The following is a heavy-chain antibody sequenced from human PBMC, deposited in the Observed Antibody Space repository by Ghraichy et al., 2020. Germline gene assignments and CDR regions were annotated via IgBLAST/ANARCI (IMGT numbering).Heavy chain of an antibody. CDR2: INHDGSAK. CDR3: ARLPLPRRAAVGDWYFDL. Sequence: GGSLRLSCAASGFTFSDYWMNWVRQTPVKGLEWVANINHDGSAKYFADSVKGRFTISRDNAKNSVYLQMNSLRAEDTAVYYCARLPLPRRAAVGDWYFDLWGRGTLVTGSA. D-gene: IGHD6-13*01. J-gene: IGHJ2*01. V-gene: IGHV3-7*01. CDR1: GFTFSDYW.